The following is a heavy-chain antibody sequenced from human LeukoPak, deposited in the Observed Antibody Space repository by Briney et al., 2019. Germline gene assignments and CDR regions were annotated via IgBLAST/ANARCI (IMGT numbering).Heavy chain of an antibody. J-gene: IGHJ4*02. CDR2: INWNGGST. D-gene: IGHD4-17*01. Sequence: GGSLRLSCAASGFTFDDYGMSWVRQAPGKGLEWVSGINWNGGSTGYADSVKGRFSISRDNAKNSLYLQMNSLRAEDTALYYCARDDYGDYYFDYWGQGTLVTVSS. V-gene: IGHV3-20*04. CDR1: GFTFDDYG. CDR3: ARDDYGDYYFDY.